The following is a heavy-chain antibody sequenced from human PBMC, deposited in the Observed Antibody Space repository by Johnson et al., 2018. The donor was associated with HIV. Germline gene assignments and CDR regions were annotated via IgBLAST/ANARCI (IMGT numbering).Heavy chain of an antibody. CDR2: INWNGGRT. Sequence: VQLVESGGGVVRPGGSLRLSCGASGFTFDDYGMSWVRQAPGKGLEWVSGINWNGGRTGYADSVRGRFTISRDNAKNSLFLQMNSLRAEDTAFYYCARKRGTGNNGAAFDIWGQGTMVTVSS. V-gene: IGHV3-20*04. J-gene: IGHJ3*02. CDR1: GFTFDDYG. D-gene: IGHD1/OR15-1a*01. CDR3: ARKRGTGNNGAAFDI.